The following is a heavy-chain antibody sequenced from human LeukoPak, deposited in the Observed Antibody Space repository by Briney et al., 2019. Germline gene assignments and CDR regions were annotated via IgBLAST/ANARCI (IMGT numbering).Heavy chain of an antibody. Sequence: SETLSLTCTVSGGSISSGGYYWSWIRQHPGKGLEWIGYIYYSGSTYYNPSLKSRVTISVDTSKNQFSLKLSSVTAADTAVYYCARNSIEQQLAFDYWGQGTLVTVSS. J-gene: IGHJ4*02. D-gene: IGHD6-13*01. CDR3: ARNSIEQQLAFDY. CDR1: GGSISSGGYY. CDR2: IYYSGST. V-gene: IGHV4-31*03.